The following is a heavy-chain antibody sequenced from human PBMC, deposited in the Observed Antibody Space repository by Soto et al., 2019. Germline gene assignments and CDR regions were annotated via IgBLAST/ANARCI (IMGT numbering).Heavy chain of an antibody. V-gene: IGHV3-21*01. D-gene: IGHD4-17*01. J-gene: IGHJ3*02. Sequence: EVQLVESGGGLDKPGGSLRLSCEASGFTFRSYSMNWVRQAPGKGLEWVSSISTTSSYIYYGDSVKGRFTISRDNAKNSLFLQMNSLRAEDTAIYYCAREGDDYGDYKRAFDIWGQGTTVTVSS. CDR2: ISTTSSYI. CDR1: GFTFRSYS. CDR3: AREGDDYGDYKRAFDI.